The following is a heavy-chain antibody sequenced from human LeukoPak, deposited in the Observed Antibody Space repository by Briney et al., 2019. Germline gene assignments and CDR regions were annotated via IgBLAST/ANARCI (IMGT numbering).Heavy chain of an antibody. D-gene: IGHD2-2*01. J-gene: IGHJ5*02. CDR3: ARGRVVPAAKNNWFDP. CDR1: GGSFSGYY. V-gene: IGHV4-34*01. Sequence: SETLSLTCAVYGGSFSGYYWSWIRQPPGKGLEWIGEINHSGSTNYNPSLKSRVTISVDTSKNQFSLKLSSVTAADTAVYYCARGRVVPAAKNNWFDPWGQGTLVTVSS. CDR2: INHSGST.